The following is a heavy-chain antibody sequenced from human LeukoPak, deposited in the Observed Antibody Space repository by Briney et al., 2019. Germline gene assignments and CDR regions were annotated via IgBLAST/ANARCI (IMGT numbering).Heavy chain of an antibody. Sequence: GGSLRLSCAASGFTFSNAWMSWVRQAPGKGLEWVGRIKSKTDGGTTDYAAPVKGRFTISRDDSKNTLYLQMNSLKTEDTAVYYCTTDRSAIRCFDWLSGDFDYWGQGTLVTVSS. J-gene: IGHJ4*02. D-gene: IGHD3-9*01. CDR3: TTDRSAIRCFDWLSGDFDY. V-gene: IGHV3-15*01. CDR2: IKSKTDGGTT. CDR1: GFTFSNAW.